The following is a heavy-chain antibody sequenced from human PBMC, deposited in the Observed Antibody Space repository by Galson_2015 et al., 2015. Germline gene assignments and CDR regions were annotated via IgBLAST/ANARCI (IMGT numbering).Heavy chain of an antibody. CDR1: GYAFTSYD. CDR3: ARGHQLYYDYWSGSSYYYYFMDV. CDR2: MNPSNGAT. Sequence: SVKVSCKASGYAFTSYDIIWVRQATGQGLEWMGRMNPSNGATVYAHKFPGRVAMTRDTSKSTAYMELSSLRSEDTAVYYCARGHQLYYDYWSGSSYYYYFMDVWGKGTTVTVSS. V-gene: IGHV1-8*01. D-gene: IGHD3-3*01. J-gene: IGHJ6*03.